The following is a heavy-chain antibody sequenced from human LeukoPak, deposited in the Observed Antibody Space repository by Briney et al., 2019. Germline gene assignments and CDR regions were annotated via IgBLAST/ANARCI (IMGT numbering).Heavy chain of an antibody. V-gene: IGHV4-4*07. J-gene: IGHJ4*02. CDR3: ARARGYCSGGSCYRWYYFDY. D-gene: IGHD2-15*01. CDR1: GGSISSYY. Sequence: PSETLSLTCTVSGGSISSYYWSWIRQPAGKGLEWIGRIYTSGSTNYNPSLKSRVTISVDTSKNQFSLKLSSVTAADTAVYYCARARGYCSGGSCYRWYYFDYWGQGTLVTVSS. CDR2: IYTSGST.